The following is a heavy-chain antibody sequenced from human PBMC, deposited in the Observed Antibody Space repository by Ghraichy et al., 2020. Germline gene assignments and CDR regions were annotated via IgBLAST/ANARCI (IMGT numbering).Heavy chain of an antibody. Sequence: GGSLRLSCAASGFTFSDYGMHWVRRAPGKGLEWVALMSYDGSDTDYIDSVQGRFSISRDNSQNTLYLQLNNLRAADTAVYYCAKARNIVAIMGVGMDVWGQGTAVTVSS. CDR1: GFTFSDYG. CDR2: MSYDGSDT. J-gene: IGHJ6*02. V-gene: IGHV3-30*18. CDR3: AKARNIVAIMGVGMDV. D-gene: IGHD5-12*01.